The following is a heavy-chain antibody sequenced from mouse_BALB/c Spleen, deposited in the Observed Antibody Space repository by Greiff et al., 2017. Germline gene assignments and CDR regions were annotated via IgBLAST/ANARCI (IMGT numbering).Heavy chain of an antibody. CDR2: IDPENGNT. J-gene: IGHJ4*01. CDR3: ARFYYDYLYAMDY. V-gene: IGHV14-1*02. Sequence: VQLQQSGAELVRPGALVKLSCKASGFNIKDYYMHWVKPRPEQGLEWIGWIDPENGNTIYDPKFQGKASITADTSSNTAYLQLSSLTSEDTAVYYCARFYYDYLYAMDYWGQGTSVTVSS. D-gene: IGHD2-4*01. CDR1: GFNIKDYY.